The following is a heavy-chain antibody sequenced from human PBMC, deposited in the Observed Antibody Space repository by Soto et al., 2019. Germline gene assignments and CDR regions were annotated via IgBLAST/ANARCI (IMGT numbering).Heavy chain of an antibody. CDR1: GDTFTNFG. D-gene: IGHD3-10*01. J-gene: IGHJ5*02. V-gene: IGHV1-18*01. Sequence: HLVQSGPEVKKPGASITVSCKTSGDTFTNFGLSWVRQAPGQGLEWMGWIATYNSNRNYAQKFQRRISLTTDTSTRTAYMELKSVRYDDTAVYYCATVLRGVVNWFDPWGQGTLVTVSS. CDR2: IATYNSNR. CDR3: ATVLRGVVNWFDP.